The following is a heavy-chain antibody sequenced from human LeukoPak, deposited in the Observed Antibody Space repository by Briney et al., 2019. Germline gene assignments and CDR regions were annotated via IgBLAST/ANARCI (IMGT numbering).Heavy chain of an antibody. CDR3: ARGGDGSGYYYYGMDV. CDR1: GVSFSGYY. D-gene: IGHD5-24*01. J-gene: IGHJ6*02. V-gene: IGHV4-34*01. CDR2: INHSGST. Sequence: SETLSLTCAVYGVSFSGYYWSWIRQPPGKGLEWIGEINHSGSTNYNPSLKSRVTISVDTSKNQFSLKLSSVTAADTAVYYCARGGDGSGYYYYGMDVWGQGTTVTVSS.